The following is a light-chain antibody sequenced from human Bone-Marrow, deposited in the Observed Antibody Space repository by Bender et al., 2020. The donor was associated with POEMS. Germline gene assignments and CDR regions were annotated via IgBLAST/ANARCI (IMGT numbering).Light chain of an antibody. CDR3: QSYDSSDLWV. J-gene: IGLJ3*02. CDR2: KDD. CDR1: SGNIAAYY. V-gene: IGLV6-57*03. Sequence: NVMLTQPQSVSESPGKTVTISCTRNSGNIAAYYVQWYQQRPGSAPTNVIYKDDQRPSGVPDRFSGSIDSSSNSASLTISGLKTEDEADYYCQSYDSSDLWVFGGGTRLTVL.